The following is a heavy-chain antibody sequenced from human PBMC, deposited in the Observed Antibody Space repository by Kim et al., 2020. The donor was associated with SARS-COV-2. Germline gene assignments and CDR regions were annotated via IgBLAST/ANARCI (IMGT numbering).Heavy chain of an antibody. D-gene: IGHD3-10*01. V-gene: IGHV3-30*04. Sequence: GGSLRLSCSASGFIFSSYAMYWVRQAPDKGLECLAVISFDGSNQYYEDSVQGRFTVSRDNAKNTLYLQMNSLRPEDTALYYCARDLKPVIRGMTKKTNYYSGMDVWGQGTTVIVSS. CDR2: ISFDGSNQ. CDR1: GFIFSSYA. CDR3: ARDLKPVIRGMTKKTNYYSGMDV. J-gene: IGHJ6*02.